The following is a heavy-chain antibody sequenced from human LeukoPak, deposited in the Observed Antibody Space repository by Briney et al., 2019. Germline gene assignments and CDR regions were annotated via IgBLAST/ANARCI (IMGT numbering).Heavy chain of an antibody. CDR3: TRDPSQWLPGFGDY. D-gene: IGHD6-19*01. CDR1: GGSLRTYY. J-gene: IGHJ4*02. CDR2: IYHTGST. V-gene: IGHV4-59*01. Sequence: PSETLSLPCIVSGGSLRTYYWNWVRPPPGKGLEWIGYIYHTGSTNYNPSLKSRVTISVDTSKNQFSLRLSSVTAADTAVYYCTRDPSQWLPGFGDYWGQGTLVTVSS.